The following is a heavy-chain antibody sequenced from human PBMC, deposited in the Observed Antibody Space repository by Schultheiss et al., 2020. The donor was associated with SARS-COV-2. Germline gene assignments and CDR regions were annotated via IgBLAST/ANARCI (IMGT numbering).Heavy chain of an antibody. D-gene: IGHD6-13*01. V-gene: IGHV3-30*07. CDR2: ISYDGSNK. J-gene: IGHJ4*02. CDR1: GFTFSSYA. Sequence: GGSLRLSCAASGFTFSSYAMHWVRQAPGKGLEWVAVISYDGSNKYYADSVKGRFTISRDNSKNTLYLQMNSLRAEDTAVYYCARHGGYLSIAAVFDYWGQGTLVTVSS. CDR3: ARHGGYLSIAAVFDY.